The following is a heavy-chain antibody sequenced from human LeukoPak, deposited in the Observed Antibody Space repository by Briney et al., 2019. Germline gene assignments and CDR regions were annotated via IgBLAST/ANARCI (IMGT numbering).Heavy chain of an antibody. CDR2: ISSNGGST. J-gene: IGHJ4*02. CDR1: GFTFSSYA. Sequence: GGSLRLSCAASGFTFSSYALYWVRQAPGKGLEYVSAISSNGGSTYYANSVKGRFTISRDNSKNTLYLQMGSLRPEDMAVYYCAIRGPTHYFLLWGQGTLVTLS. CDR3: AIRGPTHYFLL. V-gene: IGHV3-64*01. D-gene: IGHD1-26*01.